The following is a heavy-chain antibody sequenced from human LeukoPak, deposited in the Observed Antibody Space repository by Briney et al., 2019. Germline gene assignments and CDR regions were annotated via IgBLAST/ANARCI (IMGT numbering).Heavy chain of an antibody. CDR1: GYTFSGYC. V-gene: IGHV1-2*06. CDR3: ARGVLSHH. J-gene: IGHJ5*02. Sequence: ASVKVSCKASGYTFSGYCMDWVGQAGGQGREGMGRMNPNSGGTTHAQKFHGRDTITKEPAITTTYMPLSRLSSDDTPVHYCARGVLSHHWAQGTLVTVPS. D-gene: IGHD2-8*01. CDR2: MNPNSGGT.